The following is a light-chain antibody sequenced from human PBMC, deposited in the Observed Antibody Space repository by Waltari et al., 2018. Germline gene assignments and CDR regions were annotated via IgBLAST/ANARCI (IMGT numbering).Light chain of an antibody. CDR3: QQYNSYSWT. V-gene: IGKV1-5*03. CDR1: QSISSW. Sequence: DIQMTQSPSTLSASVGDRVTITCRASQSISSWLAWYQQKPGKAPKLLIYESSSLESGVHSRFSGSGSVTEFTLTISILQPDDFATYYCQQYNSYSWTFGQGTKVEI. CDR2: ESS. J-gene: IGKJ1*01.